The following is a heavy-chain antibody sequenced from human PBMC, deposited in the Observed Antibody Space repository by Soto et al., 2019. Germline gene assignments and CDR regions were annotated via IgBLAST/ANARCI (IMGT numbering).Heavy chain of an antibody. CDR3: ATDSLGTDTTTWLDP. D-gene: IGHD5-18*01. J-gene: IGHJ5*02. Sequence: QVQLVQSGGEVKNPGASVRVSCKASGYTFTNYGITSVRRAPGQDLEWMGWISAYNGDTNYAQKFQGRATITTYTPTSTASMELRSLRSHDTAVYYCATDSLGTDTTTWLDPWGQGTLVTVSS. CDR2: ISAYNGDT. V-gene: IGHV1-18*01. CDR1: GYTFTNYG.